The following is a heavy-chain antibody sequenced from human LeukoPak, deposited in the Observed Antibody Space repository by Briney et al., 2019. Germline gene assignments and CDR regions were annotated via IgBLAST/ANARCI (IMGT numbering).Heavy chain of an antibody. V-gene: IGHV4-59*01. Sequence: SETLSLTCSVSGVSITSNYWSWIRQPPGKGLERLGYTHHSGATSYNPSLKSRSTMSLDTSNNQFSLKLSSVTAADTAVYYCARSSGHSYGDFDYWGQGNLVIVSS. D-gene: IGHD5-18*01. CDR3: ARSSGHSYGDFDY. CDR2: THHSGAT. J-gene: IGHJ4*02. CDR1: GVSITSNY.